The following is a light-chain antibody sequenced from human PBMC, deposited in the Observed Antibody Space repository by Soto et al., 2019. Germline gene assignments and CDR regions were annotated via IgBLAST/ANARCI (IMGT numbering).Light chain of an antibody. CDR2: GAS. CDR1: QSVSRNY. CDR3: LQHNSYPRT. Sequence: FVLTQSPGTLSLSPGERATLSCRASQSVSRNYLAWYQHKPGQAPTLLIYGASRRTPGIPDRFSGSGSGTEFTLTISSLQPEDFATYYCLQHNSYPRTFGQGTKVDIK. J-gene: IGKJ1*01. V-gene: IGKV3-20*01.